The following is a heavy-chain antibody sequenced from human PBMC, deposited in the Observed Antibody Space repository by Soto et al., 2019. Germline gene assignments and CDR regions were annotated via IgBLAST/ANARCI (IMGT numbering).Heavy chain of an antibody. CDR3: ARVNRGEFDS. D-gene: IGHD3-10*01. CDR2: IFYTGDT. V-gene: IGHV4-59*01. CDR1: GGSINDYY. J-gene: IGHJ4*02. Sequence: PSETLSLTCTVSGGSINDYYWSWIRQPPGKGLEWIGYIFYTGDTSYRPSLKSRITISLDTSDNHFSLKLTSVTAADTAVYYCARVNRGEFDSWGQVPLVTFSS.